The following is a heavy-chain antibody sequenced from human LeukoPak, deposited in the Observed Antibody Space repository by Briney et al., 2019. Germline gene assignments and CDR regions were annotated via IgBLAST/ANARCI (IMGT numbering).Heavy chain of an antibody. V-gene: IGHV3-30*18. Sequence: GGSLRLSCAASGFTFSSYGMHWVRQAPGKGLEWVAVISYDGSNKYYADSVKGRFTISRDNSKNTLYLQMNSLRAEDTAVYYCAKGTYYDFWSGYPHFDYWGQGTLVTVSS. J-gene: IGHJ4*02. CDR1: GFTFSSYG. D-gene: IGHD3-3*01. CDR2: ISYDGSNK. CDR3: AKGTYYDFWSGYPHFDY.